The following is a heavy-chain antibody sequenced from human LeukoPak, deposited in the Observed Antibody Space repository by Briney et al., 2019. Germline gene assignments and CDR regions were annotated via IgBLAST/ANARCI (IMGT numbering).Heavy chain of an antibody. Sequence: PSQTLSLTCTVSGGSISSGGYYWSWIRQPPGKGLEWIGYIYHSGSTYYNPSLKSRVTISVDRSKNQFSLKLSSVTAADTAVYYCARRGRFGAFDIWGQGTMVTVSS. V-gene: IGHV4-30-2*01. CDR1: GGSISSGGYY. J-gene: IGHJ3*02. D-gene: IGHD3-10*01. CDR3: ARRGRFGAFDI. CDR2: IYHSGST.